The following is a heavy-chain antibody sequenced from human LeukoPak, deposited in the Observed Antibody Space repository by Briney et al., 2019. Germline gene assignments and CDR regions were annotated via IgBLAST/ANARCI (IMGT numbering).Heavy chain of an antibody. CDR3: ASRYDYSNYIDY. Sequence: PSETLSLTCTVSGGSISSSSYYWGWIRQPPGQGLEGIGTIYYSGSTYYNPSLKSRVTISVDTSKNQFSLKLSSVTAADTAVYYCASRYDYSNYIDYWGQGTLVTVSS. CDR1: GGSISSSSYY. V-gene: IGHV4-39*01. J-gene: IGHJ4*02. D-gene: IGHD4-11*01. CDR2: IYYSGST.